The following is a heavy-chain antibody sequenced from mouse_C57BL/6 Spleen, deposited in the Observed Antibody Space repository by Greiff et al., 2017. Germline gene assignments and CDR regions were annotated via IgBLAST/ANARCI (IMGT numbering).Heavy chain of an antibody. V-gene: IGHV6-6*01. CDR1: GFTFSDAW. D-gene: IGHD1-1*01. CDR2: IRNKANNHAT. Sequence: EVKLVASGGGLVQPGGSMKLSCAASGFTFSDAWMDWVRQSPEKGLEWVAEIRNKANNHATYYAESVKGRFTISRDDYKSSVYLQMNSLRAEDTGIYYCTRYGSSYEWYFDVWGTGTTVTVSS. CDR3: TRYGSSYEWYFDV. J-gene: IGHJ1*03.